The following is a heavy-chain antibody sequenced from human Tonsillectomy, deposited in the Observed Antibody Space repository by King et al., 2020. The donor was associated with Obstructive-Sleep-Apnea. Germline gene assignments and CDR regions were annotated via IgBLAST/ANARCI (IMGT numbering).Heavy chain of an antibody. Sequence: VQLVESGGGLVQPGGSLRLSCAASGFTFSSYAMSWFRQAPGKGLEWVSTISDSGGSTYYADSVKGRFTISRDNSKNTPYLQMNCLRAEDTAVYYCAREGGGNSESSFDYWGQGTLVTVSS. D-gene: IGHD4-23*01. CDR3: AREGGGNSESSFDY. CDR2: ISDSGGST. J-gene: IGHJ4*02. CDR1: GFTFSSYA. V-gene: IGHV3-23*04.